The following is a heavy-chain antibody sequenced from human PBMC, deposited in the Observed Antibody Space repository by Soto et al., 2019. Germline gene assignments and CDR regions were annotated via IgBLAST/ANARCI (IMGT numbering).Heavy chain of an antibody. J-gene: IGHJ6*02. D-gene: IGHD3-9*01. CDR1: GFTFSSYE. CDR2: ISVSGTMR. Sequence: QLVESGGGSVQPGRSLRLSCAPSGFTFSSYEMNWVRQAPGKGLEWVSYISVSGTMRFYADAVQGRFTISRDNTKKILYLQMNSLRDEDTALYYCATAGLTGTVWGQGTTVTVSS. V-gene: IGHV3-48*03. CDR3: ATAGLTGTV.